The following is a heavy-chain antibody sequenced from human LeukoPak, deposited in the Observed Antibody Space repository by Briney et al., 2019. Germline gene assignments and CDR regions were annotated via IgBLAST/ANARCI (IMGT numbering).Heavy chain of an antibody. CDR1: GDSVSSNSAA. V-gene: IGHV6-1*01. J-gene: IGHJ5*02. D-gene: IGHD6-13*01. CDR3: ARDLLFIEQQLVRQTWFDP. CDR2: TYYRSKWYN. Sequence: SQTLSLTCAISGDSVSSNSAAWNWIRQSPSRGLEWLGRTYYRSKWYNDYAVSVKSRITINPDTSKNQFSLQLNSVTPEDTAVYYCARDLLFIEQQLVRQTWFDPWGQGTLVTVSS.